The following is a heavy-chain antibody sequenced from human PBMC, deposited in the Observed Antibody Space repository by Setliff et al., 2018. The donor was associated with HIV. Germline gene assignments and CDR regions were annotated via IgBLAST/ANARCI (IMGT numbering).Heavy chain of an antibody. J-gene: IGHJ6*03. V-gene: IGHV4-34*01. CDR2: INHSGST. Sequence: KTSETLSLTCAVYGGSFSGYYWSWIRQPPGKGLEWIGEINHSGSTNYNPSLKSQVTISVDTSKNQFSLKLSSVTAADTAVYYCARERGPVGVVAAAYYYYMDVWGKGTTFTVSS. CDR3: ARERGPVGVVAAAYYYYMDV. CDR1: GGSFSGYY. D-gene: IGHD2-15*01.